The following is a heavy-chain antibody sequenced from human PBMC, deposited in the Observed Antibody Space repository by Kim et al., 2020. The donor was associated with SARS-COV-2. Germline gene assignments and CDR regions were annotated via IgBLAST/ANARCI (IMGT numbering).Heavy chain of an antibody. CDR1: GGSISSYY. V-gene: IGHV4-59*13. J-gene: IGHJ3*02. D-gene: IGHD3-9*01. CDR3: ARRYDILGHRAFDI. CDR2: IYYSGST. Sequence: SETLSLTCTVSGGSISSYYWSWIRQPPGKGLEWIGYIYYSGSTNYNPSLKSRVTISVDTSKNQFSLKLSSVTAADTAVYYCARRYDILGHRAFDIWGQGT.